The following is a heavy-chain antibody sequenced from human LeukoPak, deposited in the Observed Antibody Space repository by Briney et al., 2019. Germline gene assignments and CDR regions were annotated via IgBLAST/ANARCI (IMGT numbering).Heavy chain of an antibody. J-gene: IGHJ4*02. D-gene: IGHD3-22*01. Sequence: GASVKVSCKASGYTFTTYDINWVRQATGQGLEWMGWMNPNSGNTGFAQKFQGRVTITRNTSISTAYMELSSLRSEDTAVYYCATAPPYDSSGYYLGYHFDYWGQGTLVTVSS. CDR3: ATAPPYDSSGYYLGYHFDY. CDR2: MNPNSGNT. CDR1: GYTFTTYD. V-gene: IGHV1-8*03.